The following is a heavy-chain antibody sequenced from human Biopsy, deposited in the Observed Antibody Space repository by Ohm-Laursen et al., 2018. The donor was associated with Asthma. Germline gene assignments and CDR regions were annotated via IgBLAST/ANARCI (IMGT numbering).Heavy chain of an antibody. J-gene: IGHJ4*02. CDR2: INGKSNSI. V-gene: IGHV3-11*01. Sequence: SLRLSCAASGFTFSDYYMSWIRQAPGKGLEWISYINGKSNSIEYADSVKGRFTISRDNAKNSLYLQMNSLRAEDTAVYYCARGDSSNWSHYYFDYWGRGTLVTVSS. CDR1: GFTFSDYY. CDR3: ARGDSSNWSHYYFDY. D-gene: IGHD3-22*01.